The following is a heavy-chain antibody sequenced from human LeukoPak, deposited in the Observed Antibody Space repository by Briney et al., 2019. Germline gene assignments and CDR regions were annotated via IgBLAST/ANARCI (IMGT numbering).Heavy chain of an antibody. CDR1: GFTFSNFV. CDR2: INDNGYNT. V-gene: IGHV3-64D*09. J-gene: IGHJ4*02. Sequence: PGGSLRLSCSASGFTFSNFVMHWVRQAPGKGLEYVAIINDNGYNTDYAGSVKGRFTVARDNSKNTLYLQMSSLRPEDTAVYYCLKDLCGTCSLDQWGQGAMVTVCS. CDR3: LKDLCGTCSLDQ. D-gene: IGHD2-15*01.